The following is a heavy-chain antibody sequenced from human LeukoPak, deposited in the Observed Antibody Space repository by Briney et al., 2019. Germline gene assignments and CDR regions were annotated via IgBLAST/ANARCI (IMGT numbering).Heavy chain of an antibody. D-gene: IGHD2-2*01. Sequence: SETLSLTCTVSGGSISSSSYSWGWIRQPPGKGVEWIGSIYYSGSTHYNPSLKSRVTISVDTSKNQFSLNLSSVTAADTAVFYCARGHEIIPAAMFDYWGQRTLITVSS. J-gene: IGHJ4*02. CDR2: IYYSGST. CDR3: ARGHEIIPAAMFDY. V-gene: IGHV4-39*07. CDR1: GGSISSSSYS.